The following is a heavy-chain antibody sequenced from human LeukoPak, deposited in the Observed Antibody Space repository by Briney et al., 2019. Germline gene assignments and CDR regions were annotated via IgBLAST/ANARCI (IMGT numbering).Heavy chain of an antibody. D-gene: IGHD3-10*01. CDR3: ARSDGLLWFGESNVGY. CDR1: GGSISSSSYY. V-gene: IGHV4-39*07. CDR2: ISYSGST. Sequence: KSSETLSLTCTVSGGSISSSSYYWGWIRQPPGKGLEWIGSISYSGSTYYNPSLRSRVTISVDTSKNQFSLKLTSVTAADTAVYYCARSDGLLWFGESNVGYWGQGTLVTVSS. J-gene: IGHJ4*02.